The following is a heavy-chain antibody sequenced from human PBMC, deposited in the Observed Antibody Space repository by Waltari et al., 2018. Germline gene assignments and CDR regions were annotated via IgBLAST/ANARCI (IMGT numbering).Heavy chain of an antibody. CDR2: ISAYKGNT. J-gene: IGHJ4*02. V-gene: IGHV1-18*01. D-gene: IGHD3-10*01. Sequence: QVQLVQSGAEVKKPGASVKVSCKASGYTFTSYGISWVRQAPGQGLEWMGWISAYKGNTNYAQKLQGRVTMTTNTSTSTAYMELRSLRSDDTAVYYCARDMERSVVRGVIADYWGQGTLVTVSS. CDR3: ARDMERSVVRGVIADY. CDR1: GYTFTSYG.